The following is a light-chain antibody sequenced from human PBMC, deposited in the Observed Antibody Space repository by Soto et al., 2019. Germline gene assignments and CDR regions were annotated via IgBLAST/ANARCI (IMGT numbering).Light chain of an antibody. CDR3: SSYTSSSTSVV. CDR2: DVS. Sequence: SALTQPASLSGSHGQSITISCTGTSSDVGGYNYVSWYQHHPGKDPKLLIYDVSNRPSGVSDRFSGSKSGNTASLTISGLQAEDEADYYCSSYTSSSTSVVFGGGTKLTVL. V-gene: IGLV2-14*03. CDR1: SSDVGGYNY. J-gene: IGLJ2*01.